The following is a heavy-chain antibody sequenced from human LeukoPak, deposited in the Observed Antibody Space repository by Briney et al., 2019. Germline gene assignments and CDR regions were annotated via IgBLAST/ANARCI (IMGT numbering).Heavy chain of an antibody. CDR3: ARVEAAASYGMDV. V-gene: IGHV3-11*01. CDR1: GFTFSDYY. D-gene: IGHD2-2*01. Sequence: GGSLRLSCAASGFTFSDYYMSWIRQAPGEGLEWVSYISSSGSTIHYADSVKGRFTISRDNAKNSLYLQMNSLRAEDTAVYYCARVEAAASYGMDVWGQGTTVTVSS. CDR2: ISSSGSTI. J-gene: IGHJ6*02.